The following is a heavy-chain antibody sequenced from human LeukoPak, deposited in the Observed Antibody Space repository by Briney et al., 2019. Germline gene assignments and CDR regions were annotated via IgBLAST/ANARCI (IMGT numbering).Heavy chain of an antibody. J-gene: IGHJ5*02. Sequence: SQTLSLTCAISGDSVSSNSAAWNWIRQSPSRGLEWLGRTYYRSKWYNDYAVSVKSRITINPDTSKNQFSPQLNSVTPEDTAVYYCAREGATSSSWTRGNWFDPWGQGTLVTVSS. V-gene: IGHV6-1*01. CDR2: TYYRSKWYN. D-gene: IGHD6-13*01. CDR3: AREGATSSSWTRGNWFDP. CDR1: GDSVSSNSAA.